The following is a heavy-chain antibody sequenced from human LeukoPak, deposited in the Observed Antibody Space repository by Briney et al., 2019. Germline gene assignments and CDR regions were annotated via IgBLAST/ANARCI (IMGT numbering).Heavy chain of an antibody. J-gene: IGHJ5*02. CDR2: IYYSGST. Sequence: SETLSLTCTVSGGSISNYYWNWIRQPPGKGLEWIGTIYYSGSTYYNPSLKSRVTISVDTSKNQFSLKLTSVTAADTAVYYCARPVPSRLGWFDPWGQGTLVTVSS. CDR3: ARPVPSRLGWFDP. D-gene: IGHD1-1*01. V-gene: IGHV4-59*04. CDR1: GGSISNYY.